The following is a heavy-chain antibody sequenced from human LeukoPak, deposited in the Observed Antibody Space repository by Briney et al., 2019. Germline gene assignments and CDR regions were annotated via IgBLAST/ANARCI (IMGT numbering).Heavy chain of an antibody. CDR3: ARGRGGRDGYNVFDY. V-gene: IGHV3-7*01. D-gene: IGHD5-24*01. CDR1: GFTFSSYA. Sequence: GRSLRLSCAASGFTFSSYAMHWVRQAPEKGLEWMANIKQDGSEKYYVDSVKGRFTISRDNAKNSLYLQMNSLRAEDTAVYYCARGRGGRDGYNVFDYWGQGTLVTVSS. J-gene: IGHJ4*02. CDR2: IKQDGSEK.